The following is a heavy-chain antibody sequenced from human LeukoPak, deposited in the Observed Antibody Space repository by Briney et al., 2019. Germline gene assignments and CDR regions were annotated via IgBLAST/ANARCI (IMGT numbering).Heavy chain of an antibody. CDR3: ARDRTRSSWWNSGRYFDY. CDR2: IIPIFGTA. D-gene: IGHD6-13*01. CDR1: GGTFISYA. V-gene: IGHV1-69*13. Sequence: GASVKVSCKASGGTFISYAISWVRQAPGQGLEWMGGIIPIFGTANYAQKFQGRVTITADESTSTAYMEVSRVRSEDTAVYYCARDRTRSSWWNSGRYFDYWGQGTLVTVSS. J-gene: IGHJ4*02.